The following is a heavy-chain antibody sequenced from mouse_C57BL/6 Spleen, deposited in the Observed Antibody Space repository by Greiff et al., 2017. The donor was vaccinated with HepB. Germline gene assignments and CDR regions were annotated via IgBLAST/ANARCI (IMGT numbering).Heavy chain of an antibody. Sequence: ESGPGLVKPSQSLSLTCSVTGYSITSGYYWNWIRQFPGNKLEWMGYISYDGSNNYNPSLKNRISITRDTSKNQFFLKLNSVTTEDTATYYCARTKGPWFAYWGQGTLVTVSA. CDR1: GYSITSGYY. J-gene: IGHJ3*01. CDR2: ISYDGSN. V-gene: IGHV3-6*01. CDR3: ARTKGPWFAY.